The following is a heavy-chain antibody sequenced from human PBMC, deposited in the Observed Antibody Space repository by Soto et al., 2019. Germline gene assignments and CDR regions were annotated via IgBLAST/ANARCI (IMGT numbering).Heavy chain of an antibody. CDR1: GGSISSGGYS. J-gene: IGHJ4*02. CDR3: ASLYDSSGYDDY. V-gene: IGHV4-30-2*01. CDR2: IYHSGST. D-gene: IGHD3-22*01. Sequence: SETLSLTCAVSGGSISSGGYSWSWIRQPPGKGLEWIGYIYHSGSTYYNPSLKGRVTISVDRSKNQFSLKLSSVTAADTAVYYCASLYDSSGYDDYWGQGTLVTVS.